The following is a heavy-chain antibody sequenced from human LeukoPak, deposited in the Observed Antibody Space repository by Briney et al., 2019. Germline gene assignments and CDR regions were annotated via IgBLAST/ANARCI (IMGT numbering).Heavy chain of an antibody. CDR3: ARVMATTSDAFDI. D-gene: IGHD5-12*01. CDR1: GFTFSSYR. CDR2: ISSSSSTI. V-gene: IGHV3-48*04. Sequence: PGGSLRLSCAASGFTFSSYRMNWVRQAQGKGLEWVSYISSSSSTIYYADSVKGRFTISRDNAKNSLYLQMNSLRAEDTAVYYCARVMATTSDAFDIWGQGTMVTVSS. J-gene: IGHJ3*02.